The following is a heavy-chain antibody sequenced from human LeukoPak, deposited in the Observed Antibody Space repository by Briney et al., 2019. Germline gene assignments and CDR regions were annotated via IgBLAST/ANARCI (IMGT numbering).Heavy chain of an antibody. V-gene: IGHV3-23*01. D-gene: IGHD2-2*01. J-gene: IGHJ4*02. CDR2: ISDSGGST. Sequence: GGSLRLSCAASGFTFSSYAMSWVRQAPGKGLEWVSGISDSGGSTYYADSVKGRFTISRDNSKNTLYLQMNSLRAEDTAAYYCAKDYCSSTSCYYFDYWGQGTLATVSS. CDR1: GFTFSSYA. CDR3: AKDYCSSTSCYYFDY.